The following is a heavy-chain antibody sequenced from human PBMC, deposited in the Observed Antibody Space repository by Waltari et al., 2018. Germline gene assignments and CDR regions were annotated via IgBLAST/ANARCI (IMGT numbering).Heavy chain of an antibody. Sequence: QVQLQESGPGLVKPSETLSLTCTVSGGSISSYYWSWIRQPPGKGLEWIGYIYYSGSTNYNPSLKSRVTISVDTSKNQFSLKLSSVTAADTAVYYCASTADRHEGGSDAFDIWGQGTMVTVSS. J-gene: IGHJ3*02. D-gene: IGHD2-15*01. V-gene: IGHV4-59*01. CDR1: GGSISSYY. CDR2: IYYSGST. CDR3: ASTADRHEGGSDAFDI.